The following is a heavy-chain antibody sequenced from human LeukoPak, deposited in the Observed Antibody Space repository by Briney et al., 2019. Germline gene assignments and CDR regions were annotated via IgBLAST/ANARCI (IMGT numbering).Heavy chain of an antibody. CDR1: GFTFDDYA. J-gene: IGHJ4*02. V-gene: IGHV3-9*01. CDR3: ARDKSGFGSGQLEY. Sequence: PGRSLRLSCAASGFTFDDYAMHWVRQAPGKGLEWVSGISWNSGSIGYADSVKGRFTISRDNSKNTLYLQMNSLRAEDTAVYYCARDKSGFGSGQLEYWGQGTLVTVSS. D-gene: IGHD6-19*01. CDR2: ISWNSGSI.